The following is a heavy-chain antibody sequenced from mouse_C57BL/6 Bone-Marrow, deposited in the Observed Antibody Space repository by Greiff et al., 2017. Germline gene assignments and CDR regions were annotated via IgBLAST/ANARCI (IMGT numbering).Heavy chain of an antibody. J-gene: IGHJ2*01. CDR2: IYPRSGNT. V-gene: IGHV1-81*01. D-gene: IGHD2-4*01. CDR3: ARERLRRGIFDY. Sequence: QVQLKESGAELARPGASVKLSCKASGYTFTSYGISWVKQRTGQGLEWIGEIYPRSGNTYYNEKFKGKATLTADKSSSTAYMELRSLTSEDSAVYFCARERLRRGIFDYWGQGTTLTVSS. CDR1: GYTFTSYG.